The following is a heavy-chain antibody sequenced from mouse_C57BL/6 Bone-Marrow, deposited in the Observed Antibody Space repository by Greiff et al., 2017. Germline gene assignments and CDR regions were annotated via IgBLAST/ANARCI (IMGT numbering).Heavy chain of an antibody. CDR3: ARGDYDTWFAY. D-gene: IGHD2-4*01. CDR2: ILPSIGRT. J-gene: IGHJ3*01. Sequence: QVQLQQSGSELRSPGSSVTLSCKDSDSEVFPFAYMSWVRQKPGHGFEWIGGILPSIGRTIYGEKFEDKATLDADTLSNTAYLELNRLTSEDSAIYYCARGDYDTWFAYWGQGTLVTVSA. V-gene: IGHV15-2*01. CDR1: DSEVFPFAY.